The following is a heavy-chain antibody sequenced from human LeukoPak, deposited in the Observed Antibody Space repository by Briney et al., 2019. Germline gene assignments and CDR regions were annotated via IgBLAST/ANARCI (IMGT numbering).Heavy chain of an antibody. CDR1: GGSFSGYY. Sequence: SETPSLTCAVYGGSFSGYYWSWIRPPPGKGLEWIGEINHSGSTNYNPSLKSRVTISVDTSKNQFSLKLSSVTAADTAVYYCARLGYDYVWGSYRLDYWGQGTLVTVSS. J-gene: IGHJ4*02. D-gene: IGHD3-16*02. CDR3: ARLGYDYVWGSYRLDY. CDR2: INHSGST. V-gene: IGHV4-34*01.